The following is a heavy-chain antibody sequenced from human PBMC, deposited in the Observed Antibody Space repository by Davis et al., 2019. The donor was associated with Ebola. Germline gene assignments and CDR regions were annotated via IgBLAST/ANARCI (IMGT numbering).Heavy chain of an antibody. D-gene: IGHD1-26*01. Sequence: GGSLRLSCAASGFTFSSYSMNWVRQAPGKGLEWVSYISSSSSTTYYADSVKGRFTISRDNSKNTLYLQMDSLRAEDTAVYYCARSAGPSGSFDAFDIWGQGTMVSVSS. CDR3: ARSAGPSGSFDAFDI. J-gene: IGHJ3*02. CDR1: GFTFSSYS. CDR2: ISSSSSTT. V-gene: IGHV3-48*01.